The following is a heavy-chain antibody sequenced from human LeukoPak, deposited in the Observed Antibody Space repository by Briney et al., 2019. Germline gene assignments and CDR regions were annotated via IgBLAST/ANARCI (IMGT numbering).Heavy chain of an antibody. Sequence: NPSETLSLTCTVSAGSISSGSYYWGWIRQPPGKELEWIGSIYYSGSTYYNPSLKSRVTISVDTPKNQFSLKLSSVTAADTAVYYCARHRDDYGSGSYYKGSFGYWGQGTLVTVSS. J-gene: IGHJ4*02. CDR3: ARHRDDYGSGSYYKGSFGY. D-gene: IGHD3-10*01. CDR1: AGSISSGSYY. CDR2: IYYSGST. V-gene: IGHV4-39*01.